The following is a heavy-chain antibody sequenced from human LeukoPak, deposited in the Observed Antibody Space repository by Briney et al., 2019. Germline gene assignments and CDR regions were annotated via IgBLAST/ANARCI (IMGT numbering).Heavy chain of an antibody. J-gene: IGHJ4*02. V-gene: IGHV1-69*04. Sequence: GASVKVSCKASGGTFSSYAISWVRQAPGQGLEWMGRIIPILGIANYAQKFQGRVTITADKSTSTAYMELSSLRSEDTAVYYCAREGLSVRAAAGIDYWGQGTLVTVSS. CDR1: GGTFSSYA. CDR3: AREGLSVRAAAGIDY. D-gene: IGHD6-13*01. CDR2: IIPILGIA.